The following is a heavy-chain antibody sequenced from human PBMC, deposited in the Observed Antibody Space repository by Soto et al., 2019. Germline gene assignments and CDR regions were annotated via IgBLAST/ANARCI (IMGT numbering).Heavy chain of an antibody. Sequence: ASVKVSCKASVYTFTSYAMHWVRQAPGQRLEWMGWINAGNGNTKYSQKFQGRVTITRDTSASTAYMELSSLRSEDTAVYYCARGVQLVRYYYYYGMDVWGQGTTVTVSS. V-gene: IGHV1-3*01. CDR3: ARGVQLVRYYYYYGMDV. J-gene: IGHJ6*02. CDR1: VYTFTSYA. CDR2: INAGNGNT. D-gene: IGHD6-6*01.